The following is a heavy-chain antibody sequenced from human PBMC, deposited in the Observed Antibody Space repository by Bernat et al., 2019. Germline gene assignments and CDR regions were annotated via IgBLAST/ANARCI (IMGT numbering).Heavy chain of an antibody. Sequence: QVLLVESGGGLVKPGGSLRLSCAASGFTLSDYYMSWIRQAPGKGLEWISSISSSGTYTHYADSVLGRFTISRDNTKNSLYLQMNSLRAEDTAVYYCANEPVWGPTDAFDIWGQGTMVTVSS. J-gene: IGHJ3*02. V-gene: IGHV3-11*06. CDR2: ISSSGTYT. D-gene: IGHD7-27*01. CDR3: ANEPVWGPTDAFDI. CDR1: GFTLSDYY.